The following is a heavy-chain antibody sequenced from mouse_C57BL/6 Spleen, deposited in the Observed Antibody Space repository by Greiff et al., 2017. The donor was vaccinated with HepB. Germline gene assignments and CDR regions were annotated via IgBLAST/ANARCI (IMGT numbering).Heavy chain of an antibody. D-gene: IGHD2-2*01. J-gene: IGHJ2*01. CDR2: ISSGGSYT. V-gene: IGHV5-6*01. CDR3: ARLGHGYDG. Sequence: EVKLVESGGDLVKPGGSLKLSCAASGFTFSSYGMSWVRQTPDKRLEWVATISSGGSYTYYPDSVKGRFTIYRDNAKNTLYLQMSSLKSEDTAMYYCARLGHGYDGWGQGTTLTVSS. CDR1: GFTFSSYG.